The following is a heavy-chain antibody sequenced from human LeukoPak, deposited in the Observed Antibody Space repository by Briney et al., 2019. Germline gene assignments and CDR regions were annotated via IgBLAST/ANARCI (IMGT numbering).Heavy chain of an antibody. CDR2: ISGSGGST. Sequence: GGSLRLSCAASGFTFSSYAMSWVRHAPGKGLEWVSAISGSGGSTYYADSVKRRFTISRDNSKHTLYLQINSLRAEDTAVYYCEKGGDSSSWPYYFDYWGQGTLVTVSS. CDR1: GFTFSSYA. D-gene: IGHD6-13*01. CDR3: EKGGDSSSWPYYFDY. V-gene: IGHV3-23*01. J-gene: IGHJ4*02.